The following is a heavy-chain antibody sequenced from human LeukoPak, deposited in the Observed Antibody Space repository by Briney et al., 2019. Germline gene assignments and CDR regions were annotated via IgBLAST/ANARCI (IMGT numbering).Heavy chain of an antibody. V-gene: IGHV3-7*01. J-gene: IGHJ4*02. D-gene: IGHD3-10*01. CDR1: GFTFSNYW. CDR3: AKDLGYYGSGSYYPADY. CDR2: INQDVSEK. Sequence: GGSLRLSCAASGFTFSNYWMTWVRQAPGKGLEWVANINQDVSEKYYVDSVKGRFTISRDNAKNSLYLQMNSLRAEDTAVYYCAKDLGYYGSGSYYPADYWGQGTLVTVSS.